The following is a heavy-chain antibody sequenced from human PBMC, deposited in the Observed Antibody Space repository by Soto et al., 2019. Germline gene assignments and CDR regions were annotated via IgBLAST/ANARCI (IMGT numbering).Heavy chain of an antibody. V-gene: IGHV3-33*01. CDR3: ASPGAHFEQMGMHVLDV. CDR2: IWDDGNNK. D-gene: IGHD3-9*01. Sequence: QVQLVESGGGVVQPGRSLRISCAVSGFNFSRYGMHWVRQAPGRGLEWVAIIWDDGNNKYYADSVKGRCTISRDNSKNTLSLQMNSLRVEDTAVYYGASPGAHFEQMGMHVLDVWGQGTTVTVAS. J-gene: IGHJ6*02. CDR1: GFNFSRYG.